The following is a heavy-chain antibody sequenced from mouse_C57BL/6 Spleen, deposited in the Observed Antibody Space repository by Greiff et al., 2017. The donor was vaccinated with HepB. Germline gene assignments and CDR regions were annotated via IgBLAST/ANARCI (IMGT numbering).Heavy chain of an antibody. Sequence: QVQLQQPGAELVKPGASVKMSCKASGYTFTSYWITWVKQRPGQGLEWIGDIYPGSGSTNYNEKFKSKATLTVDTSSSTAYMQLSSLTSEDSAVYYCARSRDYDRNYAMDYWGQGTSVTVSS. V-gene: IGHV1-55*01. J-gene: IGHJ4*01. CDR2: IYPGSGST. D-gene: IGHD2-4*01. CDR3: ARSRDYDRNYAMDY. CDR1: GYTFTSYW.